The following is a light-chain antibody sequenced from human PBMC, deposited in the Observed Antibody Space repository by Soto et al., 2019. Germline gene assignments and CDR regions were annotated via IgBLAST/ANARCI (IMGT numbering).Light chain of an antibody. Sequence: QAVVTQPPSASGTPGQRVTISCSGSSSNIGSNTVNWYQQLPGTAPKLLIYSNNQRPSGVPDRFSGSKSGTSASLVISDLQSDDEAVYYCGPWDDSLNGWVFGGGTKLTVL. CDR3: GPWDDSLNGWV. CDR1: SSNIGSNT. J-gene: IGLJ3*02. V-gene: IGLV1-44*01. CDR2: SNN.